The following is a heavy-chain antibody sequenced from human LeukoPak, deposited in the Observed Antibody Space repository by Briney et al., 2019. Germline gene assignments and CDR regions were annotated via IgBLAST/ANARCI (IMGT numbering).Heavy chain of an antibody. CDR2: IRYDGSNK. D-gene: IGHD3-9*01. V-gene: IGHV3-30*02. J-gene: IGHJ4*02. CDR1: GFTFSSYG. CDR3: AKGVDILTGYYGY. Sequence: SGGSLRLSCAASGFTFSSYGMHWVRQAPGKGLEWVAFIRYDGSNKYYADSVKGRFTISRDNSKNTLYLQMNSLRAEDTAVYYCAKGVDILTGYYGYWGQGTLVTVSS.